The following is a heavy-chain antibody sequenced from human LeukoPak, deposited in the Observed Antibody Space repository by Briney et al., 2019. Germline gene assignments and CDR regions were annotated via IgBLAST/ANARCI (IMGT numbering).Heavy chain of an antibody. J-gene: IGHJ4*02. Sequence: GGSLRLSCAASGFIFTEYGMYWVRQAPGKGLEWVAFVRKDATEKKYADSVEGRFTISRDYSQNTVYLKMNNLRVDDTAVYYCAKRSGPTSGRFDSWGQGTPVIVSS. CDR3: AKRSGPTSGRFDS. V-gene: IGHV3-30*02. D-gene: IGHD7-27*01. CDR1: GFIFTEYG. CDR2: VRKDATEK.